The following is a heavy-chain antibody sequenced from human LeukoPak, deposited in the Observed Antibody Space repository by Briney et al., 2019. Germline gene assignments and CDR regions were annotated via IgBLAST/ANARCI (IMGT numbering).Heavy chain of an antibody. CDR1: GFTFSSYW. J-gene: IGHJ6*02. D-gene: IGHD3-9*01. Sequence: GGSLRLSCVASGFTFSSYWMHWGRQDPRKGLVWVSRINGDGRNINYADSVRGRFTISRDNAKNTLYLQMNTLRVEDTAMYYCTRDLMDYDVSTGLHHYYMDVWGQGTTVTVSS. CDR3: TRDLMDYDVSTGLHHYYMDV. V-gene: IGHV3-74*01. CDR2: INGDGRNI.